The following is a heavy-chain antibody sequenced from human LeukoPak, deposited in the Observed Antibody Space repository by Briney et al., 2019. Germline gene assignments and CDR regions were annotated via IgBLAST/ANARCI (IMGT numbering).Heavy chain of an antibody. J-gene: IGHJ4*02. Sequence: GGSLRHSCAASGFTFSSYAMHWVRQAPGKGLEWVAFIHYDGSNNYYADSVKGRFTISRDNSKNTLYLQMNSLRAADTALYYCAKPAKTDYADYWGQGTLVTVSS. V-gene: IGHV3-30*02. D-gene: IGHD1-14*01. CDR1: GFTFSSYA. CDR3: AKPAKTDYADY. CDR2: IHYDGSNN.